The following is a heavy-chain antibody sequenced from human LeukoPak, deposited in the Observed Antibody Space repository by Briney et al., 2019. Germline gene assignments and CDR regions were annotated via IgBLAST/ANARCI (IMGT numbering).Heavy chain of an antibody. CDR2: IYYSGST. V-gene: IGHV4-39*01. J-gene: IGHJ4*02. D-gene: IGHD2-2*02. Sequence: PSETLFLTCTVSGVSISSSSYYSGWIRQPPGKGLEWIGSIYYSGSTSYNPSLKSRLTISVDTSKNQFSLKLSSVTAADTAVDYFSRTECSSTSCYMWDWGQGTLVTVSS. CDR3: SRTECSSTSCYMWD. CDR1: GVSISSSSYY.